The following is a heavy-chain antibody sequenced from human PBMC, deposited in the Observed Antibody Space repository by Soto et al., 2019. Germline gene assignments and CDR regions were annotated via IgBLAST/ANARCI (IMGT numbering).Heavy chain of an antibody. Sequence: QVQLVQSGVEVKKPGASVKVSCKASGYTFTTYGISWVRQAPGQGLEWMGWISGYNGNTNYAQKVQGRVTMNTDTSTSTAYMELRSLRSDDTAMYYCARDHFAQFSYSSGAFDSWGQGTLVTVSS. J-gene: IGHJ4*02. CDR1: GYTFTTYG. D-gene: IGHD6-19*01. CDR2: ISGYNGNT. V-gene: IGHV1-18*01. CDR3: ARDHFAQFSYSSGAFDS.